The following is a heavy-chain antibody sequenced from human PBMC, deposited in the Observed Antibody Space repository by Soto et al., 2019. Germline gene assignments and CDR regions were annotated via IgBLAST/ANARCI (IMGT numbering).Heavy chain of an antibody. V-gene: IGHV4-4*02. Sequence: QVQLQESGPGLVKPSGTLSLTCAVSGGSISSSNWWSWVRQPPGKGLEWIGEIYHSGSTNYNPSLQSRVTISVDKSKNQFSLKLSYGTAADTAVYYCSRVGAAAATANGIAVATFDYRGQGTLVTVSS. CDR2: IYHSGST. CDR3: SRVGAAAATANGIAVATFDY. J-gene: IGHJ4*02. D-gene: IGHD6-19*01. CDR1: GGSISSSNW.